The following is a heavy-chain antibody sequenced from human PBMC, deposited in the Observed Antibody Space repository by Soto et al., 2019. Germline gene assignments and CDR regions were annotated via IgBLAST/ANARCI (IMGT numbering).Heavy chain of an antibody. J-gene: IGHJ3*02. CDR3: ARGPCSGGSFYSLGVDAFDI. D-gene: IGHD2-15*01. CDR1: GFTFSSYG. V-gene: IGHV3-33*01. CDR2: IWYDGSNK. Sequence: QVQLVESGGGVVQPGRSLRLSCAASGFTFSSYGMHWVRQAPGKGLEWVAVIWYDGSNKYYADSVKGRFTISRDNSKNTLYLQMNSLRAEDTAVYYCARGPCSGGSFYSLGVDAFDIWGQGTMVTVSS.